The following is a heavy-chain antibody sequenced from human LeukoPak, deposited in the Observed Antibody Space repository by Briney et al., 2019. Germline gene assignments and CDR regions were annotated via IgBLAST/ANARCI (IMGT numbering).Heavy chain of an antibody. D-gene: IGHD3-10*01. Sequence: SETLSLTCTVSGGSISSYYWGWIRQPPGKGLEWIGSIYYSGSTYYNPSLKSRVTISVDTSKNQFSLKLSSVTAADTAVYYCARHPTYYSMVRFDPWGQGTLVTVSS. V-gene: IGHV4-39*01. J-gene: IGHJ5*02. CDR2: IYYSGST. CDR3: ARHPTYYSMVRFDP. CDR1: GGSISSYY.